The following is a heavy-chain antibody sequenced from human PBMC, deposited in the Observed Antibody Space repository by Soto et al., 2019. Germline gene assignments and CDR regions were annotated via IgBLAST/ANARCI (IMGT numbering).Heavy chain of an antibody. V-gene: IGHV4-59*01. Sequence: TSETLSLTCTVSGGSISSYYWSWIRQPPGKGLEWIGYIYYSGSTNYNPSLKSRVTISVDTSKNQFSLELSSVTAADTAVYYCARLSDYSNYDEYYFDYWGQGTLVTVSS. CDR3: ARLSDYSNYDEYYFDY. CDR2: IYYSGST. CDR1: GGSISSYY. D-gene: IGHD4-4*01. J-gene: IGHJ4*02.